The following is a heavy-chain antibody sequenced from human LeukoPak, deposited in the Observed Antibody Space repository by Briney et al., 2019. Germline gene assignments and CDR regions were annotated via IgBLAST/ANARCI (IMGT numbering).Heavy chain of an antibody. CDR2: ISSSRSYI. CDR3: ARARVAAAEIAAFDY. V-gene: IGHV3-21*01. Sequence: GGSLRLSCAASGFTFSSYIMHWVRQAPGKGLEWVSSISSSRSYIYYADSLKGRFTISRDNAKNSLYLQMDSLRAEDTAVYYCARARVAAAEIAAFDYWGQGTLVTVSS. D-gene: IGHD6-13*01. J-gene: IGHJ4*02. CDR1: GFTFSSYI.